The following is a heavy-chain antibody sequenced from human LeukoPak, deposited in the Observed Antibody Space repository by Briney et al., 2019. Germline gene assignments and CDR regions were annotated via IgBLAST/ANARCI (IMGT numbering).Heavy chain of an antibody. Sequence: GGTLRLSCAASGFTFSSYGMSWVRQAPGKGLEWVSAVSGGGGGTYYADSVKGRFTISRDNSKNTLYLQMNSLRAEDTAVYYCAKDAWFGDYYYYMDVWGKGTTVTISS. J-gene: IGHJ6*03. D-gene: IGHD3-10*01. CDR3: AKDAWFGDYYYYMDV. CDR2: VSGGGGGT. CDR1: GFTFSSYG. V-gene: IGHV3-23*01.